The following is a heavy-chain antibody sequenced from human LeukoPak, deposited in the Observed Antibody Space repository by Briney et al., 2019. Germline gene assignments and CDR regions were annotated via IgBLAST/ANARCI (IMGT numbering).Heavy chain of an antibody. V-gene: IGHV4-34*01. CDR3: ASLGYCSGGSCYSDY. J-gene: IGHJ4*02. CDR2: INHSGST. CDR1: GGSFSGYY. Sequence: PSETLSLTCAVYGGSFSGYYWSWLRQPPGKGLEWIGEINHSGSTNYNPSLKSRVTISVDTSKNQFFPKLSSVTAADTAVYYCASLGYCSGGSCYSDYWGQGTLVTVSS. D-gene: IGHD2-15*01.